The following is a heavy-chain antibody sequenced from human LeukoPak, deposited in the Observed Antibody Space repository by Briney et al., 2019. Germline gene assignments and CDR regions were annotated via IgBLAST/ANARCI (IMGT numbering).Heavy chain of an antibody. CDR2: IYHSGST. CDR3: ARALPTRNYYGSGSYHRAYYYYYMDV. V-gene: IGHV4-38-2*02. J-gene: IGHJ6*03. Sequence: SETLSLTCTVSGYSISSGYYWGWIRQPPGKGLEWIGSIYHSGSTYYNPSLKSRVTISVDTSKNQFSLKLSSVTAADTAVYYCARALPTRNYYGSGSYHRAYYYYYMDVWGKGTTVTISS. D-gene: IGHD3-10*01. CDR1: GYSISSGYY.